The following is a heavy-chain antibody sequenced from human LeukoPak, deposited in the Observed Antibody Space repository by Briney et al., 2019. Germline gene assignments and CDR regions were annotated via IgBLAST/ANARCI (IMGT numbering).Heavy chain of an antibody. CDR3: ARTVSDIVVVPAASNWFDP. CDR2: TYYRSKWYN. J-gene: IGHJ5*02. Sequence: SQTLSLTCAISGDSVSSNSAAWNWIRQSPSRGLEWLGRTYYRSKWYNDYAVSVKSRITINPDTSKNQFSLQLNSVTPEDTAVYYCARTVSDIVVVPAASNWFDPWGQGTLVTVSS. V-gene: IGHV6-1*01. D-gene: IGHD2-2*01. CDR1: GDSVSSNSAA.